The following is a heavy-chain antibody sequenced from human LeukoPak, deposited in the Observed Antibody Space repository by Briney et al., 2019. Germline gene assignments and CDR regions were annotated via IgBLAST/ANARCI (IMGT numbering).Heavy chain of an antibody. CDR3: ARGGMAGRGLFDC. Sequence: GGSLRLSCAASGFTFDDYAMSWVRQAPGKGLEWVSGINWSGGSTVYAGSVKGRFTISRDNPKNSLYLQMNSLRAEDTAFYYCARGGMAGRGLFDCWGQGTLVTVSS. D-gene: IGHD3-16*01. V-gene: IGHV3-20*04. CDR1: GFTFDDYA. CDR2: INWSGGST. J-gene: IGHJ4*02.